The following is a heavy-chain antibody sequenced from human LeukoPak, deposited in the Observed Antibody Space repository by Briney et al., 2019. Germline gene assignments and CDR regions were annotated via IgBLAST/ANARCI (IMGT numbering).Heavy chain of an antibody. V-gene: IGHV3-21*01. CDR2: ISSTTSYI. CDR3: ARDGPEDGFYFDY. CDR1: GFTLRNYN. J-gene: IGHJ4*02. Sequence: GGSLRLFYAASGFTLRNYNMNWVRQAPGQGLEWVSSISSTTSYIYYADSVKGRFTISRDNAKNSLYLQMNSLRAEDTAVYYCARDGPEDGFYFDYWGQGTLVTVSS.